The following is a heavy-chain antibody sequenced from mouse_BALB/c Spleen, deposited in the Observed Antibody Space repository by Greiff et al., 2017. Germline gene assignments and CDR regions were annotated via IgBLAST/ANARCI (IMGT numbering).Heavy chain of an antibody. D-gene: IGHD2-3*01. CDR1: GFNIKDTY. CDR2: IDPANGNT. CDR3: ARSDGYYCAMDY. Sequence: VQLKESGAELVKPGASVKLSCTASGFNIKDTYMHWVKQRPEQGLEWIGRIDPANGNTKYDPKFQGKATITADTSSNTAYLQLSSLTSEDTAVYYCARSDGYYCAMDYWGQGTSVTVSS. V-gene: IGHV14-3*02. J-gene: IGHJ4*01.